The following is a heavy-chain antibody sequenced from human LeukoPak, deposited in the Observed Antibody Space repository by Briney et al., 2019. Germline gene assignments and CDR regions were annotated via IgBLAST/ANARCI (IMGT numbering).Heavy chain of an antibody. Sequence: GGSLRLSCAASGCTFSSYAMGWVRQAPGKGLEWVSAISGSGGSTYSADSVKGRFTISRDNSKNTLYLQINSLTAEDTAVYSCAKDGYYDSGPLSDAFDIWGQGTMVTVSS. CDR1: GCTFSSYA. CDR2: ISGSGGST. CDR3: AKDGYYDSGPLSDAFDI. J-gene: IGHJ3*02. D-gene: IGHD3-22*01. V-gene: IGHV3-23*01.